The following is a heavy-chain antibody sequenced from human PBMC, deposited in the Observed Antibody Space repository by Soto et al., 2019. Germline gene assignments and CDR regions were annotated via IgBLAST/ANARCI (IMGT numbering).Heavy chain of an antibody. J-gene: IGHJ5*01. D-gene: IGHD3-22*01. CDR3: ARWVGGSMSDNSGKYDS. Sequence: QVQLVESGGGVVQPGTSLRLTCAGSGFIFSRNGMHWVRQAPGKGLEWVALVSYDGTKKYYVDSVKGRFTISRDNSENTLYLQMSSLRAEDTAVYYCARWVGGSMSDNSGKYDSWGQGTLVTVSS. CDR2: VSYDGTKK. V-gene: IGHV3-30*03. CDR1: GFIFSRNG.